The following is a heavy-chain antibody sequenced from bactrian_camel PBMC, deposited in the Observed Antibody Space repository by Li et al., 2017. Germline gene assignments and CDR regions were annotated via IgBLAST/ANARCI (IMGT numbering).Heavy chain of an antibody. Sequence: QLVESGGGLVQPGGSLRLSCAASVFTFSTYWMYWVRQAPGRGLEWVSRINSGGDTTYYSDSVKDRFTISRDNAKNTVALQMNSLKPEDTAVYYCVRDLALVHQEGVKYWGQGTQVTVS. CDR2: INSGGDTT. CDR1: VFTFSTYW. CDR3: VRDLALVHQEGVKY. D-gene: IGHD6*01. V-gene: IGHV3S25*01. J-gene: IGHJ4*01.